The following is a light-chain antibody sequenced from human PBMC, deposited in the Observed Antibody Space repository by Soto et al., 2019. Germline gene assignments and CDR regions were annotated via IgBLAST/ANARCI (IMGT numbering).Light chain of an antibody. Sequence: ETVLTQSPGTLSLSPGERATLSCRASQTIRSNYLAWYRQTPGQAPRLLIYGASNRATGIADRFSSSGSGTGFPIIISRLEPEDFALYYCQQYGSSPWTFGQGTKVEI. CDR3: QQYGSSPWT. J-gene: IGKJ1*01. CDR2: GAS. V-gene: IGKV3-20*01. CDR1: QTIRSNY.